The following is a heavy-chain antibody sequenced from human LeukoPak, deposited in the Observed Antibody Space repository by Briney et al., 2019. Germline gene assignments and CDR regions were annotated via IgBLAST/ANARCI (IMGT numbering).Heavy chain of an antibody. V-gene: IGHV3-11*01. CDR3: AGEGLVVVAAFDY. CDR2: ISSSGSTI. J-gene: IGHJ4*02. Sequence: GGSLRLSCAASGFTFSDYYMSWIRQAPGKGLEWVSYISSSGSTIYDADSVKGRFTISRDNAKNSLYLQMNSLRAEDTAVYYCAGEGLVVVAAFDYWGQGTLVTVSS. CDR1: GFTFSDYY. D-gene: IGHD2-15*01.